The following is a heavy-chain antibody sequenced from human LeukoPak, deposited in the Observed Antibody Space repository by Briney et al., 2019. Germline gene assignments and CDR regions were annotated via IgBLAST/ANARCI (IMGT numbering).Heavy chain of an antibody. D-gene: IGHD2-2*01. J-gene: IGHJ3*02. CDR2: ISWNSGSI. CDR1: GFTFDDYA. V-gene: IGHV3-9*01. CDR3: AKDMGYCSSTSCNDAFDI. Sequence: PGGSLRLSCAASGFTFDDYAMHWVRQAPGKGLEWVSGISWNSGSIGYADSVKGRFTISRDNAKNALYLQMNSQRAEDTALYYCAKDMGYCSSTSCNDAFDIWGQGTMVTVSS.